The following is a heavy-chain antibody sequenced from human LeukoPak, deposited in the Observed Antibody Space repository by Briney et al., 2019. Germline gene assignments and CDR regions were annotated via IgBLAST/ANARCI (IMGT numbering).Heavy chain of an antibody. J-gene: IGHJ4*02. V-gene: IGHV3-73*01. CDR2: IRSKANSYAT. CDR1: GLTFSGSA. Sequence: GGSLRLSCAASGLTFSGSAMHWVRQASGKGLEWVGRIRSKANSYATAYAASVKGRLTISRDDSKNTAYLQMNSLKTEDTAVYYCIEERTDYWGQGTLVTVSS. D-gene: IGHD5-24*01. CDR3: IEERTDY.